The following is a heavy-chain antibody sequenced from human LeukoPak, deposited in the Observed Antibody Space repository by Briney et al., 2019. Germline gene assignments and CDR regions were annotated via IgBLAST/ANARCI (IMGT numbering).Heavy chain of an antibody. CDR1: GDSISSSTCY. J-gene: IGHJ4*02. CDR2: ISYSGST. CDR3: ARPSSSGNYYY. V-gene: IGHV4-39*01. Sequence: TSETLSLTCTVSGDSISSSTCYWGWIRQPPGKGLEWIGSISYSGSTYYNPSLKSRVTISVDTSKNQFSLKLSSVTAADTAVYYCARPSSSGNYYYWGQGTLVTVSS. D-gene: IGHD1-26*01.